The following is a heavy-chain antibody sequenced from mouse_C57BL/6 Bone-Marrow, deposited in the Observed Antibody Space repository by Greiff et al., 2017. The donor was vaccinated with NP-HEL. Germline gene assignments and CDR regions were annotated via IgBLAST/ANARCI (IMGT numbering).Heavy chain of an antibody. V-gene: IGHV5-15*01. CDR3: ARGYDGYHYAMDY. D-gene: IGHD2-3*01. J-gene: IGHJ4*01. CDR2: ISNLAYSI. Sequence: DVKLVESGGGLVQPGGSLKLSCAASGFTFSDYGMAWVRQAPRKGPEWVAFISNLAYSIYYADTVTGRFTISRENAKNTLYLEMSSLRSEDTAMYYCARGYDGYHYAMDYWGQGTSVTVSS. CDR1: GFTFSDYG.